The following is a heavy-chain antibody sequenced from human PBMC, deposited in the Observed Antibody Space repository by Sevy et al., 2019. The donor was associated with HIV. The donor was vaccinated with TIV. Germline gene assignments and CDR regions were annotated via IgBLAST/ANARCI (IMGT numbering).Heavy chain of an antibody. CDR2: ISGSGGST. CDR3: AKEGRFVALAARVAAADGGSGY. Sequence: GRSLRLSCAASGFTFSSYAMSWVRQAPGKGLEWVSAISGSGGSTYYADSVKGRFTISRDNSKNTLYLQMNSLRAEDTAVYYCAKEGRFVALAARVAAADGGSGYWGQGTLVTVSS. D-gene: IGHD6-13*01. J-gene: IGHJ4*02. V-gene: IGHV3-23*01. CDR1: GFTFSSYA.